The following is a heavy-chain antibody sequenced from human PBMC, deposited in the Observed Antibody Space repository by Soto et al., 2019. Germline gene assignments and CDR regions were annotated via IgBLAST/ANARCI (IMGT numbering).Heavy chain of an antibody. D-gene: IGHD3-16*01. J-gene: IGHJ4*02. CDR2: ISYDGSNK. CDR3: AKGAYRGGEGSVVDY. Sequence: QVQLVESGGGVVQPGRSLRLSCAASGFTFSSYGMHWVRQAPGKGLEWVAVISYDGSNKYYADSVKGRFTISRDNSKNTLYLQMNSLRAEDTAVYYCAKGAYRGGEGSVVDYWGQGTLVTVSS. CDR1: GFTFSSYG. V-gene: IGHV3-30*18.